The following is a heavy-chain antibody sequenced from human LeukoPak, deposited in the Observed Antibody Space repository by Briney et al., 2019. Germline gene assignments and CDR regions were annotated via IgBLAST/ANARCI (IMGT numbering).Heavy chain of an antibody. D-gene: IGHD5-24*01. Sequence: GGSLRLSCAASGFTFSSYAMHWVRQAPGKGLEYVSAISSNGGSTYYANSVKGRFTISRDNSENTLYLQMGSLRAEDMAVYYCARGRWLQSFDYWGQGTLVTVSS. CDR3: ARGRWLQSFDY. J-gene: IGHJ4*02. CDR2: ISSNGGST. CDR1: GFTFSSYA. V-gene: IGHV3-64*01.